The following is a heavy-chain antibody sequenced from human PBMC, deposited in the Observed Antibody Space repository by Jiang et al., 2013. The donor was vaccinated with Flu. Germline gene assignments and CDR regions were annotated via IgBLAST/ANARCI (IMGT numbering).Heavy chain of an antibody. V-gene: IGHV4-61*02. D-gene: IGHD2-2*01. CDR2: IYTSGST. CDR1: GGSISSGSYY. J-gene: IGHJ5*02. Sequence: GPGLVKPSQTLSLTCTVSGGSISSGSYYWSWIRQPAGKGLEWIGRIYTSGSTNYNPSLKSRVTISVDTSKNQFSLKLSSVTAADTAVYYCARGYCSSTSCVGCCWFDPWGQGTLVTVSS. CDR3: ARGYCSSTSCVGCCWFDP.